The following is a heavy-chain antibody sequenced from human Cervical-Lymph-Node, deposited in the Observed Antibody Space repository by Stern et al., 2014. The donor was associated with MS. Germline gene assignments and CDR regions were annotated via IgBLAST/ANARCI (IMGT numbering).Heavy chain of an antibody. CDR1: GYTFTSYY. V-gene: IGHV1-46*01. Sequence: VQLVESGAEVKKPGASVKVSCKASGYTFTSYYMHWVRQAPGQGLEWMGIINPSGGSTSYAQKFQGRVTMTRDTSTSTVYMELSRLRSEETAVYYCAREGSSWYLDPWGQGTLVTVSS. CDR2: INPSGGST. CDR3: AREGSSWYLDP. J-gene: IGHJ5*02. D-gene: IGHD6-13*01.